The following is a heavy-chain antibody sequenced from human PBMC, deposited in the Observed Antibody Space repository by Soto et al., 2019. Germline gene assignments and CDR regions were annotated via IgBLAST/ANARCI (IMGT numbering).Heavy chain of an antibody. D-gene: IGHD1-26*01. J-gene: IGHJ4*02. CDR2: INPNTGKP. Sequence: ASVKVSCKGSGCSFTRYSINWLRQAPGQGFEWMGWINPNTGKPTYDQGFTGRFVFSVDTSVSTVYLQISSLKADDSAVYYCARDRASGSFDYWGQGTQVTVSS. CDR1: GCSFTRYS. V-gene: IGHV7-4-1*01. CDR3: ARDRASGSFDY.